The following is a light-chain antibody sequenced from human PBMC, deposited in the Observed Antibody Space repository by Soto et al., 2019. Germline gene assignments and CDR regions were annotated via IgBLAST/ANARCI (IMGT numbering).Light chain of an antibody. CDR2: AAS. Sequence: DIQMTQSPSSLSASVGDRVTITCRASQGIRNYLAWYQQKPGKVPKLLLYAASTLQSGVPSRFSGTGSGTDVTLTINSLQPEDVATYYCQKYNRGPFTFGPGTKVDIK. V-gene: IGKV1-27*01. CDR3: QKYNRGPFT. J-gene: IGKJ3*01. CDR1: QGIRNY.